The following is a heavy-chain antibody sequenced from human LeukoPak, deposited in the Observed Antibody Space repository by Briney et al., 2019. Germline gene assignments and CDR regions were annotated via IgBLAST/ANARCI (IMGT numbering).Heavy chain of an antibody. J-gene: IGHJ4*02. V-gene: IGHV3-43D*03. Sequence: GGSLRLSCADSGFTFDAYATHGVRQSPGKGLEGVSLISWDGGRTYSADSVKGRFTISRDNSKNSLYLQMNSLRAEDTALYYCAKDAIYDILTVYIDYWGQRTLVTVSS. CDR3: AKDAIYDILTVYIDY. CDR1: GFTFDAYA. D-gene: IGHD3-9*01. CDR2: ISWDGGRT.